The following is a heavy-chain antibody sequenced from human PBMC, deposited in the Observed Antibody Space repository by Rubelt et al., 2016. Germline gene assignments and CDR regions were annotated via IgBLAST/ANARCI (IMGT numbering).Heavy chain of an antibody. CDR3: AKSASGLLQFHPANDD. CDR2: ISGSGGST. D-gene: IGHD4-11*01. Sequence: EVQLVESGGGLVQPGGSLRLSCAASGFTFSSYAMSWVRQAPGKGLEWVSAISGSGGSTYYADSVKGRLTISRDNAKTALYRQMNSLRAEDTAVYYCAKSASGLLQFHPANDDWGQGTLVTVSS. J-gene: IGHJ4*02. CDR1: GFTFSSYA. V-gene: IGHV3-23*04.